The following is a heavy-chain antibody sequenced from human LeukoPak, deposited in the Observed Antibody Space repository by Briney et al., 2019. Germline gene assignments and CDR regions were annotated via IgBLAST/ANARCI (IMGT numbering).Heavy chain of an antibody. V-gene: IGHV3-NL1*01. CDR1: GFTFSSYG. CDR2: IYSGGNT. CDR3: TRVETGRGGGWVPFDH. D-gene: IGHD5-24*01. Sequence: GGSLRLSCAASGFTFSSYGMHWVRQAPGKRLEWVSVIYSGGNTYYADSVKGRFTISRDNSKNTVYLQMNSLRTEDTAVYYCTRVETGRGGGWVPFDHWGQGTLVTVSS. J-gene: IGHJ4*02.